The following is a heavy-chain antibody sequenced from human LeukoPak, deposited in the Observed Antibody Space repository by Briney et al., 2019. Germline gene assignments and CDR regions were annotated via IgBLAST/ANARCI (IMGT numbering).Heavy chain of an antibody. CDR2: ISSSSSYI. D-gene: IGHD3-3*01. Sequence: GGSLRLSCAASGFTFSSYAMSWVRQAPGKGLEWVSSISSSSSYIYYADSVKGRFTISRDNAKNSLCLQMNSLRAEDTAVYYCARDPDRYDFWSGYYHDYWGQGTLVTVSS. CDR1: GFTFSSYA. CDR3: ARDPDRYDFWSGYYHDY. V-gene: IGHV3-21*01. J-gene: IGHJ4*02.